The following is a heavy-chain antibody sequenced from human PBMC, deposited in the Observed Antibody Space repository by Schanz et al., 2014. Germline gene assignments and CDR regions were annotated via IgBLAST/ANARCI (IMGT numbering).Heavy chain of an antibody. V-gene: IGHV7-4-1*02. J-gene: IGHJ4*02. CDR2: INTNTANP. Sequence: QVQLVQSGSELKKPGASVKVSCKASGYTFAMYDMNWVRQAPGQGLEWMGWINTNTANPTYAQGFTGRFVYTLDAXXTTAYLEISSLKAADNTAYYCARGYSGYSHFDYWGQGALVTVSS. CDR1: GYTFAMYD. D-gene: IGHD5-12*01. CDR3: ARGYSGYSHFDY.